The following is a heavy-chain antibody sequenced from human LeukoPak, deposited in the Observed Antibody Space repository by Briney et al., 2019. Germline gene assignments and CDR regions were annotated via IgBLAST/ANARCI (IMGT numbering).Heavy chain of an antibody. V-gene: IGHV3-23*01. J-gene: IGHJ4*02. CDR1: GFTFSSYG. CDR3: AKEQWLAGVFDY. D-gene: IGHD6-19*01. CDR2: ISGSGGST. Sequence: PGGSLRLSCAASGFTFSSYGVSWVRQAPGKGLEWVSAISGSGGSTYYADSVKGRFTISRDNSKNTLYLQMNSLRAEDTAVYYCAKEQWLAGVFDYWGQGTLVTVSS.